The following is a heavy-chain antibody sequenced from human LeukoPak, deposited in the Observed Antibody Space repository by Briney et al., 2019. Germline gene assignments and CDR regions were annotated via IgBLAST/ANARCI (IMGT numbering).Heavy chain of an antibody. CDR1: GFIFSNAW. CDR3: TTDITMIVADY. Sequence: PGGSLRLSCAASGFIFSNAWMSWVRQAPGKGLEWVGRIKSKTDGGTTDYAAPVKGRFTISRDDSKNTLYLQMNSLKTEDTAVYYCTTDITMIVADYWGQGTLVTVST. CDR2: IKSKTDGGTT. D-gene: IGHD3-22*01. J-gene: IGHJ4*02. V-gene: IGHV3-15*01.